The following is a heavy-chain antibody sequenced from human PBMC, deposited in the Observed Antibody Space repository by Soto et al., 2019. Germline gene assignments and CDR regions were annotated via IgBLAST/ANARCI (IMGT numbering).Heavy chain of an antibody. Sequence: LSLTCSVSSGSISSSLYYWGWIRQPPGKGLEWIGTIYSTVSTHYNPSLKSRVTISVDTSKNQFSLKLNSVTAADTAVYYCARLPYYDTPPVTFDIWGQGAMVTVSS. D-gene: IGHD3-22*01. J-gene: IGHJ3*02. CDR1: SGSISSSLYY. V-gene: IGHV4-39*01. CDR2: IYSTVST. CDR3: ARLPYYDTPPVTFDI.